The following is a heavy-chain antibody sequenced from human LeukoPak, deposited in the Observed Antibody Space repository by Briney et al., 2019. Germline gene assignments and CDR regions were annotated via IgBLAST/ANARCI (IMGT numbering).Heavy chain of an antibody. CDR3: ARHKDCASITHCLFDY. CDR1: GDSISSSNYY. Sequence: PSETLSLTCTVNGDSISSSNYYWAWPRDPPGKGLEWIVSVSYSGSTLFNQSLNSRVAISVDTSKKQISLQVTSVNAADTGVFYCARHKDCASITHCLFDYWGQGILVTLSS. J-gene: IGHJ4*02. V-gene: IGHV4-39*01. CDR2: VSYSGST. D-gene: IGHD2-21*01.